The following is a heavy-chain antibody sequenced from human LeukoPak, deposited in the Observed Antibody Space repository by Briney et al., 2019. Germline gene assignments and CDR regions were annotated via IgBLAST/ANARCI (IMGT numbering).Heavy chain of an antibody. D-gene: IGHD5-24*01. J-gene: IGHJ4*02. V-gene: IGHV1-46*01. CDR1: GYTFTSYY. Sequence: ASVKVSCKASGYTFTSYYMHWVRQAPGQGLEWMGIINPSGGSTSYAQKFQGRVTMTRDTSISTAYMELSRLRSDDTAVYYCARGGGWLQYYYFDYWGQGTLVTVSS. CDR2: INPSGGST. CDR3: ARGGGWLQYYYFDY.